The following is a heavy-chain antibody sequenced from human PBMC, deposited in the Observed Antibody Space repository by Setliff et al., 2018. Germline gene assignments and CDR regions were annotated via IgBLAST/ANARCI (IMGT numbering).Heavy chain of an antibody. J-gene: IGHJ6*02. Sequence: LSLTCTVSGGSISSSSYYWGWIRQPPGKGLEWIGSIYYSGSTYYNPSLKSRVTISVDTSKNQFSLKLSSVTAADTAVYYCAREWGSSSWSSPRYYYYGMDVWGQGTTVTVSS. D-gene: IGHD6-13*01. CDR3: AREWGSSSWSSPRYYYYGMDV. V-gene: IGHV4-39*07. CDR2: IYYSGST. CDR1: GGSISSSSYY.